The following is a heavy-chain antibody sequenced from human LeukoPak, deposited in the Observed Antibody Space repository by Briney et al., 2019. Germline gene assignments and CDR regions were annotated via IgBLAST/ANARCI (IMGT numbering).Heavy chain of an antibody. D-gene: IGHD3-22*01. J-gene: IGHJ3*02. V-gene: IGHV4-31*03. Sequence: SETLSLTCTVSGGSISSGGYYWSWIRQHPGKGLEWIGYIYYSGSTYYNPSLKSRVTISVDTSKNQFSLKLSSVTAADTAVYYCARASAYYDSSGYPSEYDAFDIWGQGTMVTVSS. CDR2: IYYSGST. CDR3: ARASAYYDSSGYPSEYDAFDI. CDR1: GGSISSGGYY.